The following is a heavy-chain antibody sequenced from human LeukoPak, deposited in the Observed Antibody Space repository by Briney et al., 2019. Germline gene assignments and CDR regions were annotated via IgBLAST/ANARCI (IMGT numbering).Heavy chain of an antibody. D-gene: IGHD3-22*01. Sequence: SETLSLTCTVSGGSISSYYWSCIRQPPGKGLEWIGYIYYSGSTNYNPSLKSRVTISVDTSKNQFSLKLSSVTAADTAVYYCASRADSSGYYYFDYWGQGTLVTVSS. CDR2: IYYSGST. V-gene: IGHV4-59*12. J-gene: IGHJ4*02. CDR1: GGSISSYY. CDR3: ASRADSSGYYYFDY.